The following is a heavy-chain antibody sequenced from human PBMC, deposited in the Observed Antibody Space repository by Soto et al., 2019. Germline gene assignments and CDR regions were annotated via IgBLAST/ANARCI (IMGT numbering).Heavy chain of an antibody. D-gene: IGHD3-22*01. CDR2: ISGSGGST. Sequence: EVQLLESGGGLVQPGGSLRLSCAASGFTFSSYAMSWVRQAPGKGLEWVSAISGSGGSTYYADSVKGRFTISRDNSKNTLYLQMNSLRAEDTAVYYCAKDGQPYYYDSSGYPDYWAQGTLVTVSS. J-gene: IGHJ4*02. CDR1: GFTFSSYA. CDR3: AKDGQPYYYDSSGYPDY. V-gene: IGHV3-23*01.